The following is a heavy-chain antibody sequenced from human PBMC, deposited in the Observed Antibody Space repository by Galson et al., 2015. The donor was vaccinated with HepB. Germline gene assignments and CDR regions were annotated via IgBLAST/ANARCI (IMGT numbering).Heavy chain of an antibody. V-gene: IGHV3-23*01. J-gene: IGHJ4*02. CDR3: AKDLSQGWAYFDY. Sequence: SLRLSCAASGFTFSTYAMTWVRQAPGKGLEWVSVISGSGDETNYADSVKGRFTISRDNSKNTLYLQMNSLRAEDTAVYFCAKDLSQGWAYFDYWGQGTLVTVSS. D-gene: IGHD1-26*01. CDR1: GFTFSTYA. CDR2: ISGSGDET.